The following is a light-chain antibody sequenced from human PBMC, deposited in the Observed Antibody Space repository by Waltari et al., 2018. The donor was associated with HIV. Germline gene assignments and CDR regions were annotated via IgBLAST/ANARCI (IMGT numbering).Light chain of an antibody. J-gene: IGLJ2*01. V-gene: IGLV2-14*01. Sequence: QAALTQPASVSGSPGQLITISCTGTSSDVGGYNYVSWYQQHPGQAPKLMIYEVSKRPSGVAHRFSGSKGGNAASLTISVRQAEDEADYCCSSYTSSSALVFGGGTKLTAL. CDR2: EVS. CDR1: SSDVGGYNY. CDR3: SSYTSSSALV.